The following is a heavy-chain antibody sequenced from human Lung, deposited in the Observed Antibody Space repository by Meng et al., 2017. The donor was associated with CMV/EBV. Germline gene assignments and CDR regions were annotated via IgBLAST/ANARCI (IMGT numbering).Heavy chain of an antibody. J-gene: IGHJ4*02. V-gene: IGHV1-18*01. CDR3: ASGTPGRSYCDY. D-gene: IGHD2-15*01. CDR1: GYTFGSYG. CDR2: FVNYVDT. Sequence: QVHLLQSGPEVKKPGASVMSSCKASGYTFGSYGICWVRQAPGQGLEWMGWFVNYVDTYPAPKFQGRVTMTTDTHTNTAFMELRSLTSDDTAVYYCASGTPGRSYCDYWGQGTLVTVSS.